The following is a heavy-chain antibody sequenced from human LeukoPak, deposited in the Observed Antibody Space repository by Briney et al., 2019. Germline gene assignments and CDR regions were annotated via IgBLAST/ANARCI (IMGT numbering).Heavy chain of an antibody. Sequence: SETLSLTCTVSGGSISRGDYYWSWIRQPPGKGLEWIGYIYYSRSTYYNPSLKSRVTISVDTSKNQFSLKLSSVTAADTAVYYCARDARGYCSGTSCYEDYGMDVWGKGTTVAVSS. D-gene: IGHD2-2*01. CDR2: IYYSRST. V-gene: IGHV4-30-4*01. CDR1: GGSISRGDYY. J-gene: IGHJ6*04. CDR3: ARDARGYCSGTSCYEDYGMDV.